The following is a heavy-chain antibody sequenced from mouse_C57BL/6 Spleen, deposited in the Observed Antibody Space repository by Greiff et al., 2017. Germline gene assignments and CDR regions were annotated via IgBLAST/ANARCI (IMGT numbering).Heavy chain of an antibody. CDR2: IYTGSGSN. D-gene: IGHD1-1*01. Sequence: QVQLQQPGAELVKPGASVKMSCKASGYTFTSYWITWVKQRPGQGLEWIGDIYTGSGSNNYNEKFKSKATLTVDTSSSTAYMQLSSLTSEDSAVYYCARPYYGSGDYFDSWGQGTSLTVSS. J-gene: IGHJ2*02. CDR3: ARPYYGSGDYFDS. CDR1: GYTFTSYW. V-gene: IGHV1-55*01.